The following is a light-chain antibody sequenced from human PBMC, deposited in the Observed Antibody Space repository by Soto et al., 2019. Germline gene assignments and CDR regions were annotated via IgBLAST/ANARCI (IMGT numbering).Light chain of an antibody. Sequence: EIVLTQSPATLSLSPGERATLSCRASQSISHFLAWYQQRPGQAPRLLIYDAPNRATGIPTRFSGSGSETDFTLTISSLEPEDFAVYYCQQRSTWPPITFGQGTRLEI. CDR1: QSISHF. V-gene: IGKV3-11*01. CDR2: DAP. CDR3: QQRSTWPPIT. J-gene: IGKJ5*01.